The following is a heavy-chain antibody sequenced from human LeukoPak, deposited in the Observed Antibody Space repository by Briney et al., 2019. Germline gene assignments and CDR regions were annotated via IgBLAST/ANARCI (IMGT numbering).Heavy chain of an antibody. V-gene: IGHV1-46*01. CDR2: INPSGGST. Sequence: ASVKVSCKASGYTFTSYYMHWVRQAPGQGLEWIGIINPSGGSTSYAQKFQGRVTMTRDTSTSTVYMELSSLRSEDTAVYYCASDRQDCGGDCQSSGPYYGMDVWGQGTTVTVSS. CDR1: GYTFTSYY. D-gene: IGHD2-21*02. J-gene: IGHJ6*02. CDR3: ASDRQDCGGDCQSSGPYYGMDV.